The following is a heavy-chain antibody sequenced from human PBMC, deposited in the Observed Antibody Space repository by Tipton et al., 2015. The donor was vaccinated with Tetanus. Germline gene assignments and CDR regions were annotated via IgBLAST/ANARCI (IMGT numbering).Heavy chain of an antibody. D-gene: IGHD3-22*01. Sequence: SLRLSCAASGFTFSSYAMHWVRQAPGKGLEWVAVISYDGSNKYYADSVKGRFTTSRDNSKNTLYLQMNSLRAEDTAVYYCARDSSGYLDYWGQGTLVTVSS. V-gene: IGHV3-30*04. J-gene: IGHJ4*02. CDR2: ISYDGSNK. CDR1: GFTFSSYA. CDR3: ARDSSGYLDY.